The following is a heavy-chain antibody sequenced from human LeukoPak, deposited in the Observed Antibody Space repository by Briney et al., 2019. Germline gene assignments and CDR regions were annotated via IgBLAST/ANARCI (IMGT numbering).Heavy chain of an antibody. CDR1: GGTFSSYA. Sequence: SSVKVSCKASGGTFSSYAISWVRQAPGQGLEWMGGIIPIFGTANYAQKFQGRVTITTDESTSTAYMELSSLRSEDTAVYDCARDYGDYVWGSYRSWGQGTLVTVSP. V-gene: IGHV1-69*05. J-gene: IGHJ4*02. D-gene: IGHD3-16*02. CDR3: ARDYGDYVWGSYRS. CDR2: IIPIFGTA.